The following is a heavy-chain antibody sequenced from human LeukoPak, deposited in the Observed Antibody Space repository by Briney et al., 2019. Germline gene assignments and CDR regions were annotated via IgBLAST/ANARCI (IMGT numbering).Heavy chain of an antibody. CDR3: TAEPGMYFYESSGSYY. Sequence: GGSLRQSCSVSGLTLTNALMKSVRQAPGKGLECDGRIARNTDGETKYYDAHVKGRFTVSRDDAQKPLYLQMHSLTTEDTTVDYCTAEPGMYFYESSGSYYRGQGTLVT. CDR2: IARNTDGETK. D-gene: IGHD3-22*01. V-gene: IGHV3-15*04. CDR1: GLTLTNAL. J-gene: IGHJ4*02.